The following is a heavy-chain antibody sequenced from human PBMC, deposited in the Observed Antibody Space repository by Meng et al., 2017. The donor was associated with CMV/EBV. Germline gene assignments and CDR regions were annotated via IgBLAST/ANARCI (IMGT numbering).Heavy chain of an antibody. CDR1: GGSISSYY. J-gene: IGHJ5*02. D-gene: IGHD2-2*01. CDR3: ARDLMNCSSTSCANWFDP. Sequence: LQSSGPGLVKPSDTLSLTCTVSGGSISSYYWSWIRQPAGKGLEWIGRIYTSGSTNYNPSLKSRVTMSVDTSKNQFSLKLSSVTAADTAVYYCARDLMNCSSTSCANWFDPWGQGTLVTVSS. CDR2: IYTSGST. V-gene: IGHV4-4*07.